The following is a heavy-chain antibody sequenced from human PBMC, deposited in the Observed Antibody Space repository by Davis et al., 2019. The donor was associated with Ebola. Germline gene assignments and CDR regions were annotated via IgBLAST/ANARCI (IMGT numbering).Heavy chain of an antibody. V-gene: IGHV3-73*01. Sequence: GGSLRLSCAASGFTFSSYSMNWVRQASGKGLEWVGRIRSKANSYATAYAASVKGRFTISRDDSKNTAYLQMNSLKTEDTAVYYCSGSYRTFDYWGQGTLVTVSS. CDR1: GFTFSSYS. CDR2: IRSKANSYAT. J-gene: IGHJ4*02. CDR3: SGSYRTFDY. D-gene: IGHD1-26*01.